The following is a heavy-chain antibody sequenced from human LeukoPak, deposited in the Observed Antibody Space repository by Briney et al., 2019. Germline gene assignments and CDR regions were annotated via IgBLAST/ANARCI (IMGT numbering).Heavy chain of an antibody. D-gene: IGHD2-2*01. CDR1: GASITDHY. CDR2: IHSTGNT. J-gene: IGHJ4*02. V-gene: IGHV4-59*11. Sequence: SETLSLTCTVSGASITDHYWSWIRQPPGKGLELTGHIHSTGNTFYKPSLKRRITISLDTSRNQFSLRLSSVTAADTAVYYCARFSSGCSTASCYLDYWGQGTLVTVSS. CDR3: ARFSSGCSTASCYLDY.